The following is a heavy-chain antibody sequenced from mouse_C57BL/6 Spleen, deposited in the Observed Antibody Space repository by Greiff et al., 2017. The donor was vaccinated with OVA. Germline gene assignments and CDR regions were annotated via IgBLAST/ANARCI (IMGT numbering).Heavy chain of an antibody. Sequence: QVHVKQSGAELARPGASVKLSCKASGYTFTSYGISWVKQRTGQGLEWIGEIYPRSGNTYYNEKFKGKATLTADKSSSTAYMELRSLTSEDSAVYFCARFHIYDGYYYAMDYWGQGTSVTVSS. J-gene: IGHJ4*01. D-gene: IGHD2-3*01. CDR1: GYTFTSYG. CDR3: ARFHIYDGYYYAMDY. CDR2: IYPRSGNT. V-gene: IGHV1-81*01.